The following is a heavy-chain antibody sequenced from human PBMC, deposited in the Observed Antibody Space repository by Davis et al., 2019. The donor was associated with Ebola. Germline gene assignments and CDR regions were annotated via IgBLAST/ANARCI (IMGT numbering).Heavy chain of an antibody. D-gene: IGHD2-8*01. J-gene: IGHJ4*02. V-gene: IGHV3-30-3*01. Sequence: GESLKISCAASGFTFSSYWMSWVRQAPGKGLEWVAVISYDGNNKYYADSVKGRFTISRDNSKNTLYLQMNSLRDEDTAVYYCARDSLGGDIVLIYFDYWGQGTLVTVSS. CDR1: GFTFSSYW. CDR3: ARDSLGGDIVLIYFDY. CDR2: ISYDGNNK.